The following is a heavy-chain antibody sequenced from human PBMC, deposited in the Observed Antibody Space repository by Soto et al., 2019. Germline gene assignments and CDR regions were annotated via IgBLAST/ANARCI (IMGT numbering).Heavy chain of an antibody. V-gene: IGHV3-7*03. CDR3: VKARLVGAFDY. J-gene: IGHJ4*02. Sequence: GGSLRLSCAASGFTFSSYWMSWVRQAPGKGLEWVANIKQDGSEKYYVDSVKGRFTISRDNAKNSLYLQMNSLRAEDTAVYYCVKARLVGAFDYWGQGTVVTVS. CDR2: IKQDGSEK. D-gene: IGHD1-26*01. CDR1: GFTFSSYW.